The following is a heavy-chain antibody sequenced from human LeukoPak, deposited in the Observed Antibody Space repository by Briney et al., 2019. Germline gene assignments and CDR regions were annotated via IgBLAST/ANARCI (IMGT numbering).Heavy chain of an antibody. CDR2: IKPDGSEK. J-gene: IGHJ5*02. D-gene: IGHD1-26*01. V-gene: IGHV3-7*01. Sequence: PGGSLRLSCEVSGFTFRNYWMTWVRQAPGRGLEWVANIKPDGSEKNYVDSVKGRFTISRDNAKNSLYLQMNSLRAEDTAVYYCARLRLLRRRHSGRFPDWIDPWGQGTLVTVSS. CDR1: GFTFRNYW. CDR3: ARLRLLRRRHSGRFPDWIDP.